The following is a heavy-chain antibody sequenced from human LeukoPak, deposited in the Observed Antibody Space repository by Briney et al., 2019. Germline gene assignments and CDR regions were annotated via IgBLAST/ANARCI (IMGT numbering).Heavy chain of an antibody. CDR3: ASAPDIVVVVAAPL. CDR1: GFTFNLYA. D-gene: IGHD2-15*01. J-gene: IGHJ4*02. Sequence: PGGSLRLSCAASGFTFNLYAMHWVRQAPGKGLEWVALMSNDGSNKYYADSVKGRFTISRDNSKNTLYLQMNSLRAEDTAVYYCASAPDIVVVVAAPLWGQGTLVTVSS. V-gene: IGHV3-30-3*01. CDR2: MSNDGSNK.